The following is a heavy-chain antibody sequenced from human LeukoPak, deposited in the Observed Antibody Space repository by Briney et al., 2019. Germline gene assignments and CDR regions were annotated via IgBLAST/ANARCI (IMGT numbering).Heavy chain of an antibody. CDR3: ARHGVHGRYSGYDYVAFGY. Sequence: SVKVSCKASGGTFSSYAISWVRQAPGQGLEWMGGIIPIFGTANYAQKFQGRVTITTDESTSTAYMELSSLRSEDTAVYYCARHGVHGRYSGYDYVAFGYWGQGTLVTVSS. V-gene: IGHV1-69*05. D-gene: IGHD5-12*01. CDR2: IIPIFGTA. CDR1: GGTFSSYA. J-gene: IGHJ4*02.